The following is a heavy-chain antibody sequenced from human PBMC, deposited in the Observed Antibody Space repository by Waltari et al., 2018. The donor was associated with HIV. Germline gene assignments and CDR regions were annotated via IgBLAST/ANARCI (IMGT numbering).Heavy chain of an antibody. J-gene: IGHJ4*02. CDR1: GFTFSSYS. D-gene: IGHD5-12*01. V-gene: IGHV3-21*01. CDR2: ISSSSSYI. Sequence: EVQLVESGGGLVKPGGSLRLSCAASGFTFSSYSMNWFRQAPGKGLEWVSSISSSSSYIYYADSVKGRFTISRDNAKNSLYLQMNSLRAEDTAVYYCARDLVDIVATSDYWGQGTLVTVSS. CDR3: ARDLVDIVATSDY.